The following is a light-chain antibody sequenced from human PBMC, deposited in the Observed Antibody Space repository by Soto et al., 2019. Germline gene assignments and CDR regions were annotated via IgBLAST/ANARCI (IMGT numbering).Light chain of an antibody. CDR1: SSDGGGYNY. V-gene: IGLV2-8*01. CDR3: TSYAGASTLV. Sequence: QSVLTQPPSASGSPGQSFTISCTGTSSDGGGYNYVSWYQQHPGKAPKVMIFEVSKRPSGVPDRFSGSKSGNTASLTVSGLQAEDEADYYCTSYAGASTLVFGGGTKLTVL. CDR2: EVS. J-gene: IGLJ2*01.